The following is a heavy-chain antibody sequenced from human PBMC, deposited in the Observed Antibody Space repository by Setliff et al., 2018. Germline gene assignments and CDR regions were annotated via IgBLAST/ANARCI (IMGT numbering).Heavy chain of an antibody. CDR1: GFTFNNYW. CDR2: IMQDGGAQ. CDR3: ARIFLYGTSWYFDN. V-gene: IGHV3-7*03. J-gene: IGHJ4*02. Sequence: PGESLTISCEAFGFTFNNYWMSWVRQAPGKGLEWVANIMQDGGAQYYLDSVKGRFTVSRDNSNNTLYLHMSSLRAEDTAVYFCARIFLYGTSWYFDNWGQGTLVTVSS. D-gene: IGHD3-3*01.